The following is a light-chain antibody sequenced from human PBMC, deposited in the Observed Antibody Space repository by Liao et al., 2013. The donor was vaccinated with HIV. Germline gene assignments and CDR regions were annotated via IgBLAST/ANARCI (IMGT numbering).Light chain of an antibody. CDR2: YDS. Sequence: SYELTQPPSVSVSPGQTARITCSGDALPKQYAYWYQQKPGQAPVVVMSYDSDRPAGIPDRFSGSNSGNTATLTISWVEAGDEADYYCHVWDRGSDHPLFGGGTKLTVL. J-gene: IGLJ2*01. CDR3: HVWDRGSDHPL. CDR1: ALPKQY. V-gene: IGLV3-21*02.